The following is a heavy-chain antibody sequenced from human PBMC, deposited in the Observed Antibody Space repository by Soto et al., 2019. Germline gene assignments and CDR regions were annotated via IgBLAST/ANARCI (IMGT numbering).Heavy chain of an antibody. J-gene: IGHJ4*02. Sequence: SETLSLTCTVSGGSIRSCEYYWSWIRQAPGKGLEWIGSMYYSGTTYYNPSLKSRVTISVDTSKNQFSLKLSSVTAADTAVYYCARDLGGWPDYWGQGTLVTVSS. D-gene: IGHD2-15*01. CDR3: ARDLGGWPDY. CDR1: GGSIRSCEYY. CDR2: MYYSGTT. V-gene: IGHV4-61*08.